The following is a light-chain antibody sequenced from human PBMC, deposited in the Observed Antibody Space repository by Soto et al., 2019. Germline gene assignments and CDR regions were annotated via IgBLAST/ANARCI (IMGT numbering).Light chain of an antibody. J-gene: IGKJ3*01. Sequence: EIVMTQSPATLSVSPGERATLSCRASQSVSSNLAWYQQKPGQAPRLLIYGASTRATGIPARFSGSGSGTDLTLTISRLEHEDFAVYYCQQYGSSPPFTFGPGTKVAIK. CDR2: GAS. V-gene: IGKV3-15*01. CDR1: QSVSSN. CDR3: QQYGSSPPFT.